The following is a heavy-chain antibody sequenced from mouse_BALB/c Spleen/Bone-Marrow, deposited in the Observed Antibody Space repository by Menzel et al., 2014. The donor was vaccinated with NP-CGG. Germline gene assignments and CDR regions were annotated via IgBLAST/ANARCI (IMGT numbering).Heavy chain of an antibody. CDR3: AKIYYDFDGFAH. D-gene: IGHD2-4*01. V-gene: IGHV2-6-5*01. CDR1: GFSLTDYG. Sequence: VQLVESGPGLVAPSQSLSITCTVSGFSLTDYGVSWIRQPPGKGLEWLGVIWGVGTTYYNSALKSRLSISKDNSKSQVFLKMNILQTDDTAMYYCAKIYYDFDGFAHWGQGTLVTVSA. J-gene: IGHJ3*01. CDR2: IWGVGTT.